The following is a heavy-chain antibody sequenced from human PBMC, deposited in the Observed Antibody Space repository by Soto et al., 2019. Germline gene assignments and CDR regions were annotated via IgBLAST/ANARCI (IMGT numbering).Heavy chain of an antibody. D-gene: IGHD4-17*01. J-gene: IGHJ5*02. CDR3: NTYHGDYNFDH. Sequence: QVQLVQSGAEVKKPGASVKVSCKVSGYTLNEVAMHWVRQAPGKGLEWLGGFDPDEAETIYAQHFQGRVTMTEDTCTDTVYMELSSLRSEDTALYFCNTYHGDYNFDHWGQGTLVTVSS. CDR1: GYTLNEVA. V-gene: IGHV1-24*01. CDR2: FDPDEAET.